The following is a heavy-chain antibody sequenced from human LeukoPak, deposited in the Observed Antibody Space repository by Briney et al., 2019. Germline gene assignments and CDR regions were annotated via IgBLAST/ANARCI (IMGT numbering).Heavy chain of an antibody. CDR2: INHSGST. Sequence: PSETLSLTCAVYGGSFSGYYWSWIRQPPGKGLGWIGEINHSGSTNYNPSLKSRVTISVDTSKNQFSLKLSSVTAADTAVYYCARGYYDYVWGSYRPNPYFDYWGQGTLVTVSS. CDR1: GGSFSGYY. J-gene: IGHJ4*02. V-gene: IGHV4-34*01. CDR3: ARGYYDYVWGSYRPNPYFDY. D-gene: IGHD3-16*02.